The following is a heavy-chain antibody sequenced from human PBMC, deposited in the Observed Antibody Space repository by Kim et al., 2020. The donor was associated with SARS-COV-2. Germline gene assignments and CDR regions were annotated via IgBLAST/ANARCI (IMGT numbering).Heavy chain of an antibody. D-gene: IGHD6-25*01. J-gene: IGHJ6*02. Sequence: GASLKISCKGSGYSFTSYWIGWVRQMPGKGLEWMGIIYPGDSDTRYSPSFQGQVTISADKSISTAYLQWSSLKASDTAMYYCASSRLINLGHYGMDVWDQGTTVTVSS. CDR2: IYPGDSDT. CDR3: ASSRLINLGHYGMDV. CDR1: GYSFTSYW. V-gene: IGHV5-51*01.